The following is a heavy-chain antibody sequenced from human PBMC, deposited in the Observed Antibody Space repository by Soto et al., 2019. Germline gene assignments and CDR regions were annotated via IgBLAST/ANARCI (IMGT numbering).Heavy chain of an antibody. Sequence: QVQLKESGSGLVKPAQTLSLTCAVSGGSITSGGFAWSLIRQPPGKGLEWTGYVHHPGNTDYHPSLRSRVTISLDRSMNLFSLNLTSVTAADTATFYCAKECGGNCLDAFDVWGHGTTVIVSS. CDR3: AKECGGNCLDAFDV. D-gene: IGHD2-21*02. CDR2: VHHPGNT. CDR1: GGSITSGGFA. V-gene: IGHV4-30-2*01. J-gene: IGHJ3*01.